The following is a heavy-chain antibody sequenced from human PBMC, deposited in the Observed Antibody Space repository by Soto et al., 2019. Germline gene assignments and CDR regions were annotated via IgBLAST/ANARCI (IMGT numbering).Heavy chain of an antibody. CDR2: IKQDGTEK. CDR3: ARGDTPMITGMDSFDI. V-gene: IGHV3-7*01. CDR1: GFTFSRYW. J-gene: IGHJ3*02. Sequence: RRLSCAASGFTFSRYWMNWVRQAPGKGLEWVANIKQDGTEKNYVDSVKGRFTVSRDNAGKSLYLQMDSLRAEDTAVYFCARGDTPMITGMDSFDIWGQGTMVTVSS. D-gene: IGHD5-18*01.